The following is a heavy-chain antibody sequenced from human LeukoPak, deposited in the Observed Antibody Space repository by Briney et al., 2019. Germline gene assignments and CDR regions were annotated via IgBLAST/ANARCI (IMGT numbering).Heavy chain of an antibody. Sequence: GGSLRLSCRASGFTFRNYAMDWVRQASGKGLEWVGRIKSKTDGRTKDYAAPVKGRFTISRDDSKNMVILQMNSLKTEDTAVYYCTPDAATYVWGNRAPFDYWGQGTVVTVSS. V-gene: IGHV3-15*01. J-gene: IGHJ4*02. CDR1: GFTFRNYA. D-gene: IGHD3-16*01. CDR2: IKSKTDGRTK. CDR3: TPDAATYVWGNRAPFDY.